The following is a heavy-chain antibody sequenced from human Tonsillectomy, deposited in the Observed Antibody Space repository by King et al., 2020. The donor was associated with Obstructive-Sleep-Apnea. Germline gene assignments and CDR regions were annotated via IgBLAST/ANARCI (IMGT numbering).Heavy chain of an antibody. CDR1: VYTFTSYD. CDR2: MSPSSGST. Sequence: QLVQSGAEVKKPGASVKVSCKASVYTFTSYDINWVRQATGRGLEWMAWMSPSSGSTAHAQKFQGRVTMTRSASNSTAYMDLSSLQSEYTAVYYSARSKGPGAFDIWGQGTMVIVSS. CDR3: ARSKGPGAFDI. V-gene: IGHV1-8*01. J-gene: IGHJ3*02.